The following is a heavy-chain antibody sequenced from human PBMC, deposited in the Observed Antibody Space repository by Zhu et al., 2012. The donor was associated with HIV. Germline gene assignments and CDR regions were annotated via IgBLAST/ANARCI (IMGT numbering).Heavy chain of an antibody. CDR1: GGSISSSSYY. D-gene: IGHD2-15*01. CDR3: AKGLQYCSGGSCYSGGDWFDP. J-gene: IGHJ5*02. CDR2: IYYSGST. V-gene: IGHV4-39*05. Sequence: QVQLQESGPGLVKPSETPSLTCTVSGGSISSSSYYWGWIRQPPGKGLEWIGSIYYSGSTYYNPSLKSRVTISVDTSKNQFSLKLSSVTAADTAVYYCAKGLQYCSGGSCYSGGDWFDPWGQGTWSPSPQ.